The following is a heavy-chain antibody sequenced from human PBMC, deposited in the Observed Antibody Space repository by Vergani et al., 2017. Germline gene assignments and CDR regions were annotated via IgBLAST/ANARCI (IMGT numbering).Heavy chain of an antibody. CDR1: GFTFSDYY. Sequence: VQLLESGGGLVQPGGSLRLSCAASGFTFSDYYMSWIRQAPGKGLEWVSYISSSSSYTNYADSVKGRFTISRDNAKNSLYLQMNSLRAEDTAVYYCARGGVVGLFDYWGQGTLVTVSS. J-gene: IGHJ4*02. D-gene: IGHD1-26*01. CDR3: ARGGVVGLFDY. V-gene: IGHV3-11*03. CDR2: ISSSSSYT.